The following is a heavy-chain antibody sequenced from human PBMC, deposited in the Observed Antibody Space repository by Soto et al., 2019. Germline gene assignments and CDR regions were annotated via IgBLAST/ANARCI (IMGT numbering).Heavy chain of an antibody. CDR1: GFTFSSYW. CDR2: IKQDGSEK. CDR3: ARDQGSDAFDI. D-gene: IGHD1-26*01. V-gene: IGHV3-7*05. Sequence: EVQLVESGGGLVQPGGSLRLSCAASGFTFSSYWMSWVRQAPGKGLEWVANIKQDGSEKYYVDSVKGRFTISRDNAKNSLYLKMNSLRAEDTAVYYCARDQGSDAFDIWGQGTMVTVSS. J-gene: IGHJ3*02.